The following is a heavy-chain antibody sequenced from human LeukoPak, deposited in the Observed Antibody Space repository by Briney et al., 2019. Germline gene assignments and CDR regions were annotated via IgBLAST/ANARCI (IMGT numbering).Heavy chain of an antibody. CDR1: GFSFCSYA. CDR3: ARDVLLWFGEPYDY. CDR2: ISGSGGST. D-gene: IGHD3-10*01. J-gene: IGHJ4*02. V-gene: IGHV3-23*01. Sequence: GGSLRLSCAASGFSFCSYALSWVRPAPGAGVGWGSAISGSGGSTYYADSVKGRFTISRDNSKNTLYLQMNSLRAEDTAVYYCARDVLLWFGEPYDYWGQGTLVTVSS.